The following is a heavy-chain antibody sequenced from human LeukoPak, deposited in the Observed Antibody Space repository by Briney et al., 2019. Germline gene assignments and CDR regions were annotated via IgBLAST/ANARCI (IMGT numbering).Heavy chain of an antibody. V-gene: IGHV1-46*01. CDR3: ARGARVDTAMADLDY. D-gene: IGHD5-18*01. Sequence: ASVKVSCKASGYTFTSYYMHWVRQAPGQGLEWMGIINPSGGSTSYAQKFQGRVTMTRDTSISTAYMELTRLRSDDTAVYFCARGARVDTAMADLDYWGQGTLVTVSS. CDR1: GYTFTSYY. CDR2: INPSGGST. J-gene: IGHJ4*02.